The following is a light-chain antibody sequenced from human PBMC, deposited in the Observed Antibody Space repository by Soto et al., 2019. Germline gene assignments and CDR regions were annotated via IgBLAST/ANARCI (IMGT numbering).Light chain of an antibody. CDR2: LGS. CDR1: QSLLHSNGYNY. Sequence: DIVMTQSPLSLPVTPGEPASISCRSSQSLLHSNGYNYLDWYLQKPGQSPQLLIYLGSNRASRVPDRFSGSGSGTDFTLKISRVEAEDVGVSYCMQALQNRTFGQGTKVEIK. V-gene: IGKV2-28*01. CDR3: MQALQNRT. J-gene: IGKJ1*01.